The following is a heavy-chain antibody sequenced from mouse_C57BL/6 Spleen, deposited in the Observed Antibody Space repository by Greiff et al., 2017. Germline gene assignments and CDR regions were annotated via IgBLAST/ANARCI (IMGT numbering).Heavy chain of an antibody. CDR2: ILLGCGST. CDR1: GYSFTGYW. J-gene: IGHJ2*01. Sequence: QVQLKLSGAELMKHGASVKLSCNSTGYSFTGYWIAWVKQRPGHGLEWIGEILLGCGSTNYNEKFKGKATFTADTSSNTTYMQLSSLTTEDSAIYYCARGGPTVVADYWGQGTTLTVSS. V-gene: IGHV1-9*01. CDR3: ARGGPTVVADY. D-gene: IGHD1-1*01.